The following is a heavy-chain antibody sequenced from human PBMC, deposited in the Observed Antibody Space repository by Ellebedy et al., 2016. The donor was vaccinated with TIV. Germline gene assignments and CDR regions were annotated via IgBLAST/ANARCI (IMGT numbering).Heavy chain of an antibody. CDR2: IYTSASG. CDR3: AKERREIAARLFYFDL. Sequence: MPSETLSLTCTVSGGSISSYYWNWIRQPAGKGLEWIGRIYTSASGDYSPSLKSRVTMSVDTSKNQFSLKLHSVTAADTAVYYCAKERREIAARLFYFDLWGRGTLVTVSS. D-gene: IGHD6-6*01. CDR1: GGSISSYY. J-gene: IGHJ2*01. V-gene: IGHV4-4*07.